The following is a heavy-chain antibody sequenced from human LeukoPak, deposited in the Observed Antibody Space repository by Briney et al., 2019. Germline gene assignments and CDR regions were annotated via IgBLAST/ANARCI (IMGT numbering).Heavy chain of an antibody. J-gene: IGHJ6*04. CDR3: AKGWMDYGMDV. D-gene: IGHD2-2*03. CDR1: GFTFSSYG. Sequence: GRSLRLSCAASGFTFSSYGMHWVRQAPGKGLEWVAVISYDGSNKYYADSVKGRFTISRDNSKNTLYLQMNSLRAEDTAVYYCAKGWMDYGMDVWGKETTVTVSS. V-gene: IGHV3-30*18. CDR2: ISYDGSNK.